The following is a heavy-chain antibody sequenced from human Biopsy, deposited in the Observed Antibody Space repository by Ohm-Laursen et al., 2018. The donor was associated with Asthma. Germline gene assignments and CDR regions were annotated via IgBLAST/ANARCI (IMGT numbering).Heavy chain of an antibody. CDR2: INAANGNT. CDR1: GYTFINYA. CDR3: ARTYFDFLTGQVHDAFAM. D-gene: IGHD3-9*01. V-gene: IGHV1-3*01. J-gene: IGHJ3*02. Sequence: ASVKVSCKASGYTFINYAIHWVRQAPGHSLEWMGWINAANGNTKYSQKFQGRLTISRDTSASTAYMDLSSLRSEDTAVYYCARTYFDFLTGQVHDAFAMWGQGTMVIVSS.